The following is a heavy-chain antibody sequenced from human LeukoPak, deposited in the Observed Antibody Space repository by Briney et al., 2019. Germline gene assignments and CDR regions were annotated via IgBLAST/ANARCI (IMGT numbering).Heavy chain of an antibody. CDR2: ISYDGSNK. CDR3: ARDRGGSLDY. Sequence: GGSLRLSCAASGFTFSSYAMHWVRQAPSKGLEWVAVISYDGSNKYYADSVKGRFTISRDNSKNTLYLQMNSLRAEDTAVYYCARDRGGSLDYWGQGTLVTVSS. V-gene: IGHV3-30-3*01. J-gene: IGHJ4*02. CDR1: GFTFSSYA. D-gene: IGHD2-15*01.